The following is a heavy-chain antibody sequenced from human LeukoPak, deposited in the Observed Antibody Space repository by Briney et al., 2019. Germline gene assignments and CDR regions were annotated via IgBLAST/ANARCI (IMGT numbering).Heavy chain of an antibody. J-gene: IGHJ4*02. CDR3: AQDLAWGAFDY. D-gene: IGHD7-27*01. CDR1: GFTVSSNY. CDR2: IYSGRST. V-gene: IGHV3-53*01. Sequence: GGSLRLSCAASGFTVSSNYMNWVRQAPGKGLEWVSVIYSGRSTNYADSVKGRFTISRDNSKNTLYLQMNSLRAEDTAVYYCAQDLAWGAFDYWGQGTLVTVSS.